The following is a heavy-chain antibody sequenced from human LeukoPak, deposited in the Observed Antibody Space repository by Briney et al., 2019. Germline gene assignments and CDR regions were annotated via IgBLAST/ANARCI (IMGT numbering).Heavy chain of an antibody. CDR3: ASNYYDILTGYYTSDAFDI. V-gene: IGHV4-59*08. CDR1: GGSISSYY. CDR2: IYYSGST. D-gene: IGHD3-9*01. Sequence: SETLSLTCTVSGGSISSYYWSWIRQPPGKGLEWIGYIYYSGSTNYNPSLKSRVTISVDTSKNQFSLKLSSVTAADTAVYYCASNYYDILTGYYTSDAFDIWGQGTMVTVSS. J-gene: IGHJ3*02.